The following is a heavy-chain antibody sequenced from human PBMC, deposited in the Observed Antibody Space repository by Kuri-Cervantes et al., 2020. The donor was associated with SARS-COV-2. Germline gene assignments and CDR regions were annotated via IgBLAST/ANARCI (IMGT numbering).Heavy chain of an antibody. CDR2: ISGSGGST. J-gene: IGHJ5*02. V-gene: IGHV3-23*01. D-gene: IGHD2-21*01. Sequence: GESLKISCAASGFTFSSYAMSWVRQAPGKGLEWVSAISGSGGSTYYADSVKGRFTISRDNSKNTLYLQMNSLRAEDTAVYYCARHKAYFSWFDPWGQGTLVTVSS. CDR1: GFTFSSYA. CDR3: ARHKAYFSWFDP.